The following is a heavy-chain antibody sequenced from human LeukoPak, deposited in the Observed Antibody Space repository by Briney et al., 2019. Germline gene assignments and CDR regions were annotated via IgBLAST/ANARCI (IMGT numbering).Heavy chain of an antibody. J-gene: IGHJ4*02. CDR1: GFTFDNYR. CDR3: TKRVKYGGTWDHFAD. D-gene: IGHD1-20*01. V-gene: IGHV3-23*01. CDR2: VNADGGNT. Sequence: GGSLRLSCAASGFTFDNYRMSWVRQAPGKGLEWVSTVNADGGNTYYADSVKGRFTLSRDNFKSTLILQMNSLRVEDTARVYLTKRVKYGGTWDHFADWGQGTLVTVSS.